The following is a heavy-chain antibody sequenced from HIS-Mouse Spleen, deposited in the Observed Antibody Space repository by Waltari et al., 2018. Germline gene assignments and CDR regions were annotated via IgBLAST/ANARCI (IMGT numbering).Heavy chain of an antibody. D-gene: IGHD6-13*01. V-gene: IGHV4-39*07. J-gene: IGHJ2*01. CDR2: VYYSGVA. CDR3: AREIPYSSSWYDWYFDL. Sequence: QLQLQESGPGLVKPSETLSLTCTVSGGSISSSGYYWGWIGQTPGKGLEWIGSVYYSGVANEHRSIKNRVTISVETSKNQFSLKLSSVTAADTAVYYCAREIPYSSSWYDWYFDLWGRGTLVTVSS. CDR1: GGSISSSGYY.